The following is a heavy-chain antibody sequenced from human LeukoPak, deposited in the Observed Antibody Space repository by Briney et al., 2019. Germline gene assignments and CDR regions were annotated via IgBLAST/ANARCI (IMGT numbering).Heavy chain of an antibody. Sequence: SETLSLTCTVSGGSISSYYWGWIRQPPGKGLEWIGSIYYSGSTYYNPSLKSRVTISVDTSKNQFSLKLSSVTAADTAVYYCARQVVVAALFDYWGQGTLVTVSS. V-gene: IGHV4-39*01. CDR2: IYYSGST. CDR1: GGSISSYY. J-gene: IGHJ4*02. D-gene: IGHD2-15*01. CDR3: ARQVVVAALFDY.